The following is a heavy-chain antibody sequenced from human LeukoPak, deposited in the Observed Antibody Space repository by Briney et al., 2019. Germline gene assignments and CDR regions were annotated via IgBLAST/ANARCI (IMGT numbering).Heavy chain of an antibody. J-gene: IGHJ4*02. D-gene: IGHD3-22*01. CDR1: GGTFSSYA. Sequence: SVKVSCKASGGTFSSYAISWVRQAPGQGLEWMGRIIPIFGTANYAQKFQGRVAITTDESTSTAYMELSSLRSEDTAVYYCTRSTYYYDSSGYYYVLDYWGQGTLVTVSS. CDR3: TRSTYYYDSSGYYYVLDY. CDR2: IIPIFGTA. V-gene: IGHV1-69*05.